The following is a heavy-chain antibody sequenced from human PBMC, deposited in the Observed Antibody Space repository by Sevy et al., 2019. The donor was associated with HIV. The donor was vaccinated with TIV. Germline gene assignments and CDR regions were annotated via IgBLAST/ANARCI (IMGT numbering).Heavy chain of an antibody. Sequence: GGSLRLSCAASGFTFDDYAMHWVRQAPGKGLEWVSGISWNSGSIGYADSVKGRFTISRDNAKNSLYLQMNSLRAEDTALSYCAKDTAPHYYDSSGEYYYYYGMDLWGQGTTVTVSS. CDR3: AKDTAPHYYDSSGEYYYYYGMDL. D-gene: IGHD3-22*01. CDR2: ISWNSGSI. CDR1: GFTFDDYA. V-gene: IGHV3-9*01. J-gene: IGHJ6*02.